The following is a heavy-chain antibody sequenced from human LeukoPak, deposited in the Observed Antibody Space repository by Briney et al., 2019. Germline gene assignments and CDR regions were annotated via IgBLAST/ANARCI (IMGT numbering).Heavy chain of an antibody. CDR3: AKDQDPIAVAGYYFDY. V-gene: IGHV3-30*18. D-gene: IGHD6-19*01. CDR2: ISYDGSNK. J-gene: IGHJ4*02. CDR1: GFTFSSYG. Sequence: GRSLRLSCAASGFTFSSYGMHWVRQAPGKGLEWVAVISYDGSNKYYADSVKGRFTISRDNSKNTLCLQMNSLRAEDTAVYYCAKDQDPIAVAGYYFDYWGQGTLVTVSS.